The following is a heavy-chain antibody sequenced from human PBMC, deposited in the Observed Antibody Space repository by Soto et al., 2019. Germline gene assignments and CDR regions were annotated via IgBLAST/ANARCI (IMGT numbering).Heavy chain of an antibody. CDR2: IYYSGST. Sequence: QLQLQESGPGLVKPSETLSLTCTVSGGSISSSSYYWGWIRQPPGKGLEWIGSIYYSGSTYYNPSLKSRVTISVDTSKNQFSLKLSSVTAADTAVYYCAANDYGGNFDYWGQGTLVTVSS. CDR3: AANDYGGNFDY. CDR1: GGSISSSSYY. V-gene: IGHV4-39*01. D-gene: IGHD4-17*01. J-gene: IGHJ4*02.